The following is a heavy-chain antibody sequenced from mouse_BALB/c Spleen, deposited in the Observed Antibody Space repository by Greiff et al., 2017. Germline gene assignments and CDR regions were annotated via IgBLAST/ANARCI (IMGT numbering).Heavy chain of an antibody. CDR2: IYPSDSYT. V-gene: IGHV1-69*02. CDR1: GYTFTSYW. CDR3: TRSGYYGSSYWFAY. Sequence: QVQLQQPGAELVRPGASVKLSCKASGYTFTSYWINWVKQRPGQGLEWIGNIYPSDSYTNYNQKFKDKATLTVDKSSSTAYMQLSSPTSEDSAVYYSTRSGYYGSSYWFAYWGQGTRGTVAA. D-gene: IGHD1-1*01. J-gene: IGHJ3*01.